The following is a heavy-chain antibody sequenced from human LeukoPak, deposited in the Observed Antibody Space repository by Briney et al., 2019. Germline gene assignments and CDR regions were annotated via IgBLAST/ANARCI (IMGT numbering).Heavy chain of an antibody. Sequence: SETLSLTCTVSGGSITSTSYYWDWIRQPPGKGLEWIGNIYYSGSTYYNPSLKSRVTISVDTSKNQFSLKLSSVTAADTAVYYCAISYTSSWYRGSFDYWGQGALVTVSS. CDR1: GGSITSTSYY. V-gene: IGHV4-39*01. CDR2: IYYSGST. CDR3: AISYTSSWYRGSFDY. D-gene: IGHD6-13*01. J-gene: IGHJ4*02.